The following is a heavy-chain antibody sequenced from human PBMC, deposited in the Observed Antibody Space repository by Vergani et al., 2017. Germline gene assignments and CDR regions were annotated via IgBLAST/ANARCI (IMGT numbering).Heavy chain of an antibody. J-gene: IGHJ4*02. V-gene: IGHV3-48*04. CDR1: GFTFSSYS. CDR3: ARDSTAVAWSFRPYYFDY. CDR2: ISSSSSTI. Sequence: EVQLVESGGGLVQPGGSLRLSCAASGFTFSSYSMNWVRQAPGKGLEWVSYISSSSSTIYYADSVKGRFTISRDNAKNSLYLQMNGLRAEDTAVYYCARDSTAVAWSFRPYYFDYWGQGTLVTVSS. D-gene: IGHD6-19*01.